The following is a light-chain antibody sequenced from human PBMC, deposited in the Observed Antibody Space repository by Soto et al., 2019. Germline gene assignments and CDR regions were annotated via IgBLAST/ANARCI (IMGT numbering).Light chain of an antibody. CDR1: QSINNW. CDR3: QQYSSAST. J-gene: IGKJ1*01. V-gene: IGKV1-5*03. CDR2: RAS. Sequence: DIQMTQSPSTLSASVGDRVTITSRASQSINNWLAWYQQKPGKAPKLLIYRASILENWVPSRLSGRGSGTEFIFTITSLQPDDFATYYCQQYSSASTFGQGTKVEI.